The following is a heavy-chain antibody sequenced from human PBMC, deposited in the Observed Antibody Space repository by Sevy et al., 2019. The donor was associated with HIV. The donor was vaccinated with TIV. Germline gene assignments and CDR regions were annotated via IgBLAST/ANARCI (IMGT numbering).Heavy chain of an antibody. J-gene: IGHJ3*02. Sequence: GGSLRLSCAASGLTFSNYVMSWVRQAPGKGLEWLSVISGSSGTTYAAESVKGRFTISRENSKNTLYLHMSSLGAEATAVYYCARNLSPSGAFDIWGQGTRVTVSS. CDR3: ARNLSPSGAFDI. CDR1: GLTFSNYV. CDR2: ISGSSGTT. D-gene: IGHD6-25*01. V-gene: IGHV3-23*01.